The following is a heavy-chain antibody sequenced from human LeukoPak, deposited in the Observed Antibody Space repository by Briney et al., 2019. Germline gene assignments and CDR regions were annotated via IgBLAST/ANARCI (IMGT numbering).Heavy chain of an antibody. CDR3: ARGRSSSWYGGRDY. Sequence: PGRSLRLSCAASGFTFSSYGMHWIRQPPGKGLEWIGEINHSGSTNYNPSLKSRVTISVDTSKNQFSLKLSSVTAADTAVYYCARGRSSSWYGGRDYWGQGTLVTVSS. V-gene: IGHV4-34*01. D-gene: IGHD6-13*01. J-gene: IGHJ4*02. CDR2: INHSGST. CDR1: GFTFSSYG.